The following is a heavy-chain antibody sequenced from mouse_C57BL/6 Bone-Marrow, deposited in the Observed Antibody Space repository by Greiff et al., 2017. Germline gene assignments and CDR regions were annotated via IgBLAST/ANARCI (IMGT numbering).Heavy chain of an antibody. CDR1: GYTFTDYE. V-gene: IGHV1-15*01. CDR3: TRSMHYFDY. D-gene: IGHD2-3*01. J-gene: IGHJ2*01. CDR2: IDPETGGT. Sequence: QVQLQQSGAELVRPGASVTLSCKASGYTFTDYEMHWVKQTPVHGLEWIGAIDPETGGTAYNQKFKAKVILTEDESSSTAYMELLSLTSEDSAVYYCTRSMHYFDYWGQGTTLTVSS.